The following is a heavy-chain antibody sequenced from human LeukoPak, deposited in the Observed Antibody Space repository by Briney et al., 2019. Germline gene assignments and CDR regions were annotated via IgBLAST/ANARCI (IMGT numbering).Heavy chain of an antibody. CDR2: IKQDGSEK. D-gene: IGHD5-18*01. CDR1: GFTFSSYW. J-gene: IGHJ4*02. V-gene: IGHV3-7*01. Sequence: GGSLRLSCAASGFTFSSYWMSWVRQAPGKGLEWVANIKQDGSEKYYVDSVKGRFTISRDNAKNSLYLQMNSLRAEDTAVYYCARASWIQLCYFDYWGQGTLVTVSS. CDR3: ARASWIQLCYFDY.